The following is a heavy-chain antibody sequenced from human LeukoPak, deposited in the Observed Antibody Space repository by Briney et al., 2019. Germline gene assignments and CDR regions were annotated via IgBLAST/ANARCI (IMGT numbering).Heavy chain of an antibody. V-gene: IGHV3-11*04. CDR2: ISSSGSTI. CDR3: ARDNGYDSSGYFGYYMDV. CDR1: GFTFSDYY. J-gene: IGHJ6*03. D-gene: IGHD3-22*01. Sequence: GGSLRLSCAASGFTFSDYYMSWIRQAPGKGLEWVSYISSSGSTIYYADSVKGRFTISRDNAKNSLYLQMNSLRAEDTAVYYCARDNGYDSSGYFGYYMDVWGKGTTVTVSS.